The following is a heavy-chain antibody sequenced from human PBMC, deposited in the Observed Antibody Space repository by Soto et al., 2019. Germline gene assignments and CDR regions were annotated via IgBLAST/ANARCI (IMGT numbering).Heavy chain of an antibody. CDR2: VYSTEIT. CDR3: ARGSEAWFDP. J-gene: IGHJ5*02. V-gene: IGHV4-59*01. CDR1: GDSISSYF. Sequence: SETLSLTCTVSGDSISSYFWSWIRQPPGKGLEWIGYVYSTEITNYNPSLKSRVAMSIDTSKNQFSLKVRSVTTADTAVYYCARGSEAWFDPWGQGTLVTVSS.